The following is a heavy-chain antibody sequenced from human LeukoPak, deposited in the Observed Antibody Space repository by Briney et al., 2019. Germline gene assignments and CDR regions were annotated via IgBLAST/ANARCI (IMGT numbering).Heavy chain of an antibody. CDR2: INHSGST. J-gene: IGHJ3*02. Sequence: SETLSLTCTVSGGSISSYYWSWIRQPPGKGLEWIGEINHSGSTNYNPSLKSRVTISVDTSKNQFSLKLSSVTAADTAVYYCARMESLGAFDIWGQGTMVTVSS. D-gene: IGHD1-1*01. CDR3: ARMESLGAFDI. CDR1: GGSISSYY. V-gene: IGHV4-34*01.